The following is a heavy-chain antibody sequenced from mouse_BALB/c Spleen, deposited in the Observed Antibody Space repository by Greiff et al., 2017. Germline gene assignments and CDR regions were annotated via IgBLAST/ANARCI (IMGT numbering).Heavy chain of an antibody. CDR2: ISDGGSDT. V-gene: IGHV5-4*02. CDR3: ARAYFYALDY. CDR1: GFTFSDSY. Sequence: DVKLVESGGGLVKPGGSLTLSCAASGFTFSDSYMYWIRQTPEKRLEWVATISDGGSDTYYPDSVKGRFTISRDNAENNLYLQMSSLKSEDTAMYYCARAYFYALDYWGQGTSVTVSA. J-gene: IGHJ4*01.